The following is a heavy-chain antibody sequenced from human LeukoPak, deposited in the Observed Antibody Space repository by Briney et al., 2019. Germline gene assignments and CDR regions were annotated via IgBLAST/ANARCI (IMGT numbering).Heavy chain of an antibody. D-gene: IGHD6-19*01. V-gene: IGHV3-30*18. J-gene: IGHJ3*02. Sequence: PGRSLRLSCAASGFTFSSCGMHWVRQAPGKGLEWVAVISNDGSNKYYADSVKGRFTISRDNSKNTLFLEMNSLRAEDTAVYYCAKALTSGWYLDAFNIWGQGTMVTVSS. CDR2: ISNDGSNK. CDR1: GFTFSSCG. CDR3: AKALTSGWYLDAFNI.